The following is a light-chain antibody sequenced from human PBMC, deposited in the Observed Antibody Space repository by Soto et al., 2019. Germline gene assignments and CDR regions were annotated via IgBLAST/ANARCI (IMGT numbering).Light chain of an antibody. J-gene: IGKJ4*01. CDR2: WAS. V-gene: IGKV4-1*01. CDR1: LNIYFKSNNRNY. Sequence: DIVMTQSPDSLRVSLGERATISCTSSLNIYFKSNNRNYLAWYQQKTGQPPKLLVYWASTRESGVPVRFTGSGSGTYFTLTIDNVQPDDVAVYYCQQYFITPLTFGGGTKVDIK. CDR3: QQYFITPLT.